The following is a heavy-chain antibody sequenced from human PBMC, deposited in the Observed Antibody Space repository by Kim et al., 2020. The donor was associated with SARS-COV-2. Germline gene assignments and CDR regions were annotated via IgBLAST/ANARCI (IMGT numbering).Heavy chain of an antibody. J-gene: IGHJ3*02. CDR1: GASIDSTNYY. V-gene: IGHV4-39*01. D-gene: IGHD3-3*01. CDR3: ARPPRGISRRTFDI. CDR2: ISYSGTT. Sequence: SETLSLTCTVSGASIDSTNYYWGWIRQSPGKRLEWIGSISYSGTTYYNPSFESRVTISVHTSKNQFSLKLSSVTAADTAVYYCARPPRGISRRTFDIWGQGTMVTVSS.